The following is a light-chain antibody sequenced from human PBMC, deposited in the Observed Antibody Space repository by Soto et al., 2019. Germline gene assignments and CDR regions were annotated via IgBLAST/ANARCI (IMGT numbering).Light chain of an antibody. Sequence: EIVLTQSPGTLSLSPGDTATLSCRASQTITSTFLAWYQQKPGQAPRLLIYTVSTRATGIPDRFRGSGSGTDFTLTINSLEPEDFAVYYCQQRNNWPITFGQGTRLEIK. J-gene: IGKJ5*01. V-gene: IGKV3D-20*02. CDR3: QQRNNWPIT. CDR1: QTITSTF. CDR2: TVS.